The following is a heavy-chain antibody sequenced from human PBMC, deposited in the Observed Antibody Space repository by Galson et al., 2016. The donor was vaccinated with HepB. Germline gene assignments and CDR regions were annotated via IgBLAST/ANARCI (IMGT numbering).Heavy chain of an antibody. J-gene: IGHJ4*02. CDR3: VRQPSMVRGVMQ. D-gene: IGHD3-10*01. Sequence: QSGAEVKKPGDSLKISCKGGGYTFTDSWIGWVRQMPGKGLEWMGIFYPVDSDTRYSPSFQGQVTISADKSINTAYLQWSSLKASDTAIYYCVRQPSMVRGVMQWGRGTLVTVSS. CDR2: FYPVDSDT. V-gene: IGHV5-51*01. CDR1: GYTFTDSW.